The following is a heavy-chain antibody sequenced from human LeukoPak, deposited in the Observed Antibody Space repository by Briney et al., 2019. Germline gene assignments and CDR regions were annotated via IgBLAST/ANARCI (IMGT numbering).Heavy chain of an antibody. Sequence: GGSLRLSCAASGFTFSSYAMSWVRQAPGKGLEWVSAISGSGGSTYYADSVKGRFTISRDNSKNTLYLQMNSLRAEDTAVYYCANTGYCSSTSCTGVAFDIWGQGTMVTVSS. CDR2: ISGSGGST. CDR1: GFTFSSYA. D-gene: IGHD2-2*01. V-gene: IGHV3-23*01. CDR3: ANTGYCSSTSCTGVAFDI. J-gene: IGHJ3*02.